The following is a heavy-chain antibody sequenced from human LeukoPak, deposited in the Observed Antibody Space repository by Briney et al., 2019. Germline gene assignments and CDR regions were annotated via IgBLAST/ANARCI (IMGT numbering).Heavy chain of an antibody. CDR2: ISGSGGST. Sequence: PGGPLRLSCAASGFTLSSYAMSWVRQAPGKGLEWVSAISGSGGSTYYADSVKGRFTISRDKSKNTLYLQMNSLRAEDTAVYYCAKSVLGYCSGGSCYSADYWGQGTLVTVSS. CDR1: GFTLSSYA. D-gene: IGHD2-15*01. J-gene: IGHJ4*02. V-gene: IGHV3-23*01. CDR3: AKSVLGYCSGGSCYSADY.